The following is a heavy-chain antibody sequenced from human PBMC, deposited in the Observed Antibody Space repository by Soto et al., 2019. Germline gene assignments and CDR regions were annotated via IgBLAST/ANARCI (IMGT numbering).Heavy chain of an antibody. J-gene: IGHJ4*02. D-gene: IGHD4-4*01. CDR2: IYHSGST. CDR3: ARGMTTVTTLDD. CDR1: GGSISSGGYS. V-gene: IGHV4-30-2*01. Sequence: QLQLQESGSGLVKPSQTLSLTCAVSGGSISSGGYSWSWIRQQPGKGLEWIGYIYHSGSTYYNPSLKSLLTKSVDRSKNQFSMKLSSVTAADTAVYYCARGMTTVTTLDDWGQGTLVTVSS.